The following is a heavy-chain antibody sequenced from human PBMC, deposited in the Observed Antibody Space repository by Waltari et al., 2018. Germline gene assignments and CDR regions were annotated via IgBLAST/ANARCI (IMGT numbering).Heavy chain of an antibody. J-gene: IGHJ4*02. CDR2: IIPIFGTA. CDR3: ARAGSTMVQGKMDY. D-gene: IGHD3-10*01. Sequence: QVQLVQSGAEVKKPGSSVKVSCKASGGTFSSYAISWVRQARGQGLEWMGGIIPIFGTANYAQKCQGRVTITADESTSTAYMELSSLRSEDTAVYYCARAGSTMVQGKMDYWGQGTLVTVSS. CDR1: GGTFSSYA. V-gene: IGHV1-69*12.